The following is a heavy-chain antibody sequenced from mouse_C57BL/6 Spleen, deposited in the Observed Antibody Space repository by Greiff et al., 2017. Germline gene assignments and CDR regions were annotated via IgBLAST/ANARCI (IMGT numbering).Heavy chain of an antibody. D-gene: IGHD1-1*01. J-gene: IGHJ3*01. CDR1: GYTFTSYW. CDR3: ARERDYYGSSYPAGFAY. CDR2: INPSNGGT. Sequence: QVQLQQSGTELVKPGASVKLSCKASGYTFTSYWMHWVKQRPGQGLEWIGNINPSNGGTNYNEKFKRQATLTVDKSTSTAFMQISSLTSEDSAVYYCARERDYYGSSYPAGFAYWGQGTLVTVSA. V-gene: IGHV1-53*01.